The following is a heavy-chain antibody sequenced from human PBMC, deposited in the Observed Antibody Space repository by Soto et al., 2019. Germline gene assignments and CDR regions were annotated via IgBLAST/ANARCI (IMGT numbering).Heavy chain of an antibody. J-gene: IGHJ5*02. CDR3: ARGTDSSGWYKNRRWFDP. V-gene: IGHV1-18*04. D-gene: IGHD6-19*01. CDR2: SSAYNGNT. Sequence: QVQLVQSGAEVKKPGASVKVSCKASGYTFTSYGITWVRQAPGQGLEWMGWSSAYNGNTNYAQKLQGRVTMTTDTSTSTAYMELRSLRSDDTAVYYCARGTDSSGWYKNRRWFDPWGQGTLVTVSS. CDR1: GYTFTSYG.